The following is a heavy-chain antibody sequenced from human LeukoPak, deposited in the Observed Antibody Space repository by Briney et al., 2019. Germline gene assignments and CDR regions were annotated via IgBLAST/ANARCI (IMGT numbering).Heavy chain of an antibody. CDR3: ARHVREYYYGSGSYYRVNWFDP. J-gene: IGHJ5*02. D-gene: IGHD3-10*01. V-gene: IGHV4-39*01. CDR2: TYYSGST. Sequence: SETLSLTCTVSGGSISSSSYYWGWIRQPPGKGLEWIGSTYYSGSTYYNPSLKSRVTISVDTSKNQFSLKLSSVTAADTAVYYCARHVREYYYGSGSYYRVNWFDPWGQGTLVTVSS. CDR1: GGSISSSSYY.